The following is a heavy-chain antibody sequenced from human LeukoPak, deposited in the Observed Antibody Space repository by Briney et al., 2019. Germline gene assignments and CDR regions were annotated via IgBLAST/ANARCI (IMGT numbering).Heavy chain of an antibody. CDR1: GLTFSNLK. V-gene: IGHV3-48*03. CDR2: ISAGGRTT. D-gene: IGHD3-3*01. Sequence: GGSLRLSCAVSGLTFSNLKMNWVRQAPGKGLEWVSYISAGGRTTFYADSVTGRFTISRDNAKNSLYLQMSSLRVEDTAVYYCASWAGNTQSDSWSGPFDYWGQGSLVTVSS. CDR3: ASWAGNTQSDSWSGPFDY. J-gene: IGHJ4*02.